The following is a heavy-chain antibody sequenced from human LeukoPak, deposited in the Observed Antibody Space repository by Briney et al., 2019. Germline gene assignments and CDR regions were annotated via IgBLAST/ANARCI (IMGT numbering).Heavy chain of an antibody. V-gene: IGHV6-1*01. D-gene: IGHD2-15*01. J-gene: IGHJ3*02. Sequence: SQTLSLTCAISGDSVSSNNAAWNWIRQSPSRGLEWLGRTYYRSKWYNDYAVSVKSRITINPDTSKNQFSLQLNSVTPEDTAVYYCARGVGCSGGSCYWVAFDIWGQGTMVTVSS. CDR2: TYYRSKWYN. CDR1: GDSVSSNNAA. CDR3: ARGVGCSGGSCYWVAFDI.